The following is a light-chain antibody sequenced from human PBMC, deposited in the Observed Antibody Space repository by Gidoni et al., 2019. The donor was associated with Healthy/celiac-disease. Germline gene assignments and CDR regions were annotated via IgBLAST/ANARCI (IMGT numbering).Light chain of an antibody. CDR2: GAS. CDR1: KSVSSSY. Sequence: EIVLTQPPGPLSLSPGERATLSCRPSKSVSSSYLAWYQQKPGQAPRLLIYGASSRATGIPHRFSGSGSGTDFTLTISRLEPEDFAVYYCQQDCSSRWTFGQGTKVEIK. V-gene: IGKV3-20*01. J-gene: IGKJ1*01. CDR3: QQDCSSRWT.